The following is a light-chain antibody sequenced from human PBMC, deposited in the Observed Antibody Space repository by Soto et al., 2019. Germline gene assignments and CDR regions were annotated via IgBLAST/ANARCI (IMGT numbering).Light chain of an antibody. CDR3: QQYGSSLFT. CDR1: QSVSSKY. Sequence: EIVLTQSPGTLSLSPGERATLSCRASQSVSSKYLAWYQQKPGQAPGVLIYGTSIRASGVPERFSGGGSGTDFTLTITRLEPEDFAVYYCQQYGSSLFTFGPGTKVDFK. CDR2: GTS. J-gene: IGKJ3*01. V-gene: IGKV3-20*01.